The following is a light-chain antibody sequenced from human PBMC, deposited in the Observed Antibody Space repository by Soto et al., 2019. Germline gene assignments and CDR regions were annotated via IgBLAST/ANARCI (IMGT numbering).Light chain of an antibody. V-gene: IGLV2-14*01. CDR2: EVS. CDR1: SSDVGAYNY. J-gene: IGLJ1*01. Sequence: QSALTQPASVSGSPGQSITISCTGTSSDVGAYNYVSWYQQHPGDAPKLMIYEVSDRPSGVSNRFSGSKSGNTASLTISGLQAEDEADYYCSSYTSSNTYVFGTGTKVTVL. CDR3: SSYTSSNTYV.